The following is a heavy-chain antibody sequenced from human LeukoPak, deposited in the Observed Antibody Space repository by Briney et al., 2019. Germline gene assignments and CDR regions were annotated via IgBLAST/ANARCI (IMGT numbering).Heavy chain of an antibody. Sequence: PPETLSLTCTVSGGSISRVDYYWGWIRQPPGKGLEWSGYIYDSGTTYYNPSLESRVTISVDTSKNQFCLKASSVTAAHTAVYYCARADSFDYWGQGTLVTVSP. V-gene: IGHV4-30-4*02. CDR3: ARADSFDY. CDR2: IYDSGTT. CDR1: GGSISRVDYY. D-gene: IGHD2-15*01. J-gene: IGHJ4*02.